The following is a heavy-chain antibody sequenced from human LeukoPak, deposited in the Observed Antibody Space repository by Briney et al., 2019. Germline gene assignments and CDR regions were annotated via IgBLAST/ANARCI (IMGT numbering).Heavy chain of an antibody. CDR3: ARDTTVTTIRYFDY. V-gene: IGHV4-34*01. Sequence: PSETLSLTCAIYGGSFSGYYWSWVRQPPGKGLEWIGEIYHSGSTNYNPSLKSRVTISVDKSKNQFSLKLSSVTAADTAVYYCARDTTVTTIRYFDYWGQGTLVTVSS. CDR2: IYHSGST. CDR1: GGSFSGYY. D-gene: IGHD4-17*01. J-gene: IGHJ4*02.